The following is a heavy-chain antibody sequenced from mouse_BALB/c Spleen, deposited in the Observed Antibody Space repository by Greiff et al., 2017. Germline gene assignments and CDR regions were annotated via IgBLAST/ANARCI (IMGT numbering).Heavy chain of an antibody. CDR3: ARPFPTVVEADAMDY. D-gene: IGHD1-1*01. J-gene: IGHJ4*01. CDR2: ISSGGST. CDR1: GFTFSSYA. Sequence: EVHLVESGGGLVKPGGSLKLSCAASGFTFSSYAMSWVRQTPEKRLEWVASISSGGSTYYPDSVKGRFTISRDNARNILYLQMSSLRSEDTAMYYCARPFPTVVEADAMDYWGQGTSVTVSS. V-gene: IGHV5-6-5*01.